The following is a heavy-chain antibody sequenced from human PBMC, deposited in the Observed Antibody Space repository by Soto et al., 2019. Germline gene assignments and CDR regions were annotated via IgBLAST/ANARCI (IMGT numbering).Heavy chain of an antibody. J-gene: IGHJ4*02. D-gene: IGHD6-19*01. Sequence: AGGSLRLSCAASGFTVSSNYMSWVRQAPGKGLEWVSVIYSGGSTYYADSVKGRFTISRDNSKNTLYLQMNSLRAEDTAVYYCARSYRRYSSGWPTFDYWGPGTLVTVSS. CDR1: GFTVSSNY. CDR2: IYSGGST. V-gene: IGHV3-53*01. CDR3: ARSYRRYSSGWPTFDY.